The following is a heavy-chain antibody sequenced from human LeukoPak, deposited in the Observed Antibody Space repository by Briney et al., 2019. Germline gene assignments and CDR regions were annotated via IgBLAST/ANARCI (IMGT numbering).Heavy chain of an antibody. CDR3: ARGYYDHNWFDP. D-gene: IGHD3-3*01. CDR2: ISAYNGNT. Sequence: ASVKVSCKASGGTFSSYAISWVRQAPGQGLEWMGWISAYNGNTNYAQKLQGRVTMTTDTSTSTAYMELRSLRSDDTAVYYCARGYYDHNWFDPWGQGTLVTVSS. CDR1: GGTFSSYA. V-gene: IGHV1-18*01. J-gene: IGHJ5*02.